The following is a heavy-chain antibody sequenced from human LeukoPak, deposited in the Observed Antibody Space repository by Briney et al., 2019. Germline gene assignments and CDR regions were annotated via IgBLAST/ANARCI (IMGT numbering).Heavy chain of an antibody. D-gene: IGHD4-11*01. V-gene: IGHV3-64*01. J-gene: IGHJ4*02. Sequence: PGGSLRLSCAASGFIFSTYAMHWVRQAPGKGLEYVSAISSNGGSTYYANSVKGRFTISRDNSKSTLYLQMGSLRAEDMAVYYCARATWTTVPTWFDYWGQGTLVTVSS. CDR1: GFIFSTYA. CDR2: ISSNGGST. CDR3: ARATWTTVPTWFDY.